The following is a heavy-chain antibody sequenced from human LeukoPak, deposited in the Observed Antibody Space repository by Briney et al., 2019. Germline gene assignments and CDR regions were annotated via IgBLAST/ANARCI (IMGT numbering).Heavy chain of an antibody. CDR2: INPNSGGT. Sequence: ASVKVSCKASGYTFTGYYMHWVRQAPGQGLEWMGWINPNSGGTNYAQKFQGRVTMTRDTSISTAYMELSRLRSDDTAVYYCARSKYYYDSSGLPDHWGQGTLVTVSS. V-gene: IGHV1-2*02. CDR1: GYTFTGYY. D-gene: IGHD3-22*01. J-gene: IGHJ4*02. CDR3: ARSKYYYDSSGLPDH.